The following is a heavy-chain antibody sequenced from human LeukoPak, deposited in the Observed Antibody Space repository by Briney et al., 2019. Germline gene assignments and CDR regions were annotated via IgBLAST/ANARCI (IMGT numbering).Heavy chain of an antibody. V-gene: IGHV4-39*01. CDR3: ARHPNRFPVGYFDY. J-gene: IGHJ4*02. CDR1: GGSISSSSYY. Sequence: SETLSLTCTVSGGSISSSSYYWGWIRQPPGKGLEWIGSIYYSGSTYYNPSLKSRVTISVDTSKNQFSLKLSSVTAADTAVYYCARHPNRFPVGYFDYWGQGTLVTVSS. CDR2: IYYSGST. D-gene: IGHD1-26*01.